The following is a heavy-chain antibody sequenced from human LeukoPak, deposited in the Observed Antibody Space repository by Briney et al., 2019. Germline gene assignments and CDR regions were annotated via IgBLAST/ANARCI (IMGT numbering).Heavy chain of an antibody. V-gene: IGHV3-30*18. Sequence: PGRSLRLSCAASGFTFSSYGMHWVRQAPGKGLEWVAVISYDGSNKYYADSVKGQFTISRDNSKNTLYLQMNSLRAEDTAVYYCAKVAANDYWGQGTLVTVSS. J-gene: IGHJ4*02. CDR2: ISYDGSNK. CDR1: GFTFSSYG. CDR3: AKVAANDY. D-gene: IGHD2-15*01.